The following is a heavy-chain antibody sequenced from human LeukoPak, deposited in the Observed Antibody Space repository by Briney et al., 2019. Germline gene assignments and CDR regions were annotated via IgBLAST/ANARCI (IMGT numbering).Heavy chain of an antibody. CDR3: ARDGVTIFGVVTPYYFDY. J-gene: IGHJ4*02. Sequence: GGSLRLSCLASGITFSSSSMSWVRQAPGKGLEWVSAISPGDYTAYYADSVKGRFTVSRDNSKNTLYLQMNSLRAEDTAVYYCARDGVTIFGVVTPYYFDYWGQGTLVTVSS. CDR1: GITFSSSS. CDR2: ISPGDYTA. V-gene: IGHV3-23*01. D-gene: IGHD3-3*01.